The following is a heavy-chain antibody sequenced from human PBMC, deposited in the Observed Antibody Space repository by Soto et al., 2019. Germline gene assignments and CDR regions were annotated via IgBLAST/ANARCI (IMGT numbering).Heavy chain of an antibody. CDR3: ARHWAAPGAYFDY. Sequence: PSETLSLTCTVSGGSISSSSYYWGWIRQPPGKGLEWIGSIYYSGSTYYNPSLKSRVTISVDTSKNQFSLKLSSVTAADTAVYYCARHWAAPGAYFDYWGQGTLVTVSS. J-gene: IGHJ4*02. D-gene: IGHD6-6*01. CDR2: IYYSGST. CDR1: GGSISSSSYY. V-gene: IGHV4-39*01.